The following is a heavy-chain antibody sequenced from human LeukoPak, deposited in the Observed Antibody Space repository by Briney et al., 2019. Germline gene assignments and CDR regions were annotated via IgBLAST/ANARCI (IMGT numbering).Heavy chain of an antibody. D-gene: IGHD5-12*01. J-gene: IGHJ4*02. CDR1: GFTLSAYW. CDR2: IEGDGNRI. Sequence: GGSLRLSCAASGFTLSAYWMHWVRQAPGKGLMWVSRIEGDGNRITYADSVKGRFTISRDNAKDTLYLQMNSLRAEDTAVYYCTRDWRNLGYDYWGQGTLVTVSS. V-gene: IGHV3-74*01. CDR3: TRDWRNLGYDY.